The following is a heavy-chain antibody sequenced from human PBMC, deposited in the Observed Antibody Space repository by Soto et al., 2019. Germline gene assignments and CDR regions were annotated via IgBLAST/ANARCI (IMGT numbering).Heavy chain of an antibody. D-gene: IGHD1-26*01. Sequence: PSQTLSLTCAITGDSVSSNSAGWSWVRQSPSRGLEWLGRTYYRSKWYYEYAVSVRGRITINPDASKNQYSLQLNSVTPEDTAVYFCARGEQYSGRIFDYWGQGTLVTVSS. V-gene: IGHV6-1*01. CDR1: GDSVSSNSAG. CDR2: TYYRSKWYY. J-gene: IGHJ4*01. CDR3: ARGEQYSGRIFDY.